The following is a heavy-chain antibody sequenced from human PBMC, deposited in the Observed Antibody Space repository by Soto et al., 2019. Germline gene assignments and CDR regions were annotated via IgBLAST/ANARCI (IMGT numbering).Heavy chain of an antibody. CDR3: XXXXXXXXXXXXXXXNWFDP. CDR1: GFGVSTSH. J-gene: IGHJ5*02. CDR2: IYSGGAT. V-gene: IGHV3-53*01. Sequence: EVQLMESGGGLIQPGGSLRLSCAAAGFGVSTSHITWVRQAPGKGLEWVSVIYSGGATHYAVSVKGRFIIFRDKSKNTVXXXXXXXXXXXXXXXXXXXXXXXXXXXXXXXXNWFDPWGQGTLVTVSS.